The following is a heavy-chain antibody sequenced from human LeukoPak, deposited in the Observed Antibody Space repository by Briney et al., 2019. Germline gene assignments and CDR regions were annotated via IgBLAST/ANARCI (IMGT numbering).Heavy chain of an antibody. CDR1: GFTFDDYA. CDR3: ARDWRDSSGKFPNDAFDS. V-gene: IGHV3-9*01. CDR2: ISWNSGSI. J-gene: IGHJ3*02. D-gene: IGHD3-22*01. Sequence: GRSLRLSCAASGFTFDDYAMHWVWQAPGKGLEWVSGISWNSGSIGYADSVKGRFTISRDNAKKSLYLQMNSLRAEDTALYYCARDWRDSSGKFPNDAFDSWGQGTMVIVSS.